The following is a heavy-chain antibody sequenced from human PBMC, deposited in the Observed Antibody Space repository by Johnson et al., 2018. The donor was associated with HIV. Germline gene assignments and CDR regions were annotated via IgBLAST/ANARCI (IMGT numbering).Heavy chain of an antibody. V-gene: IGHV3-30*04. CDR3: AKDTIAGVKGDSLI. Sequence: QVQLVESGGGVVQPGRSLRLSCAASGFTFSSYAMHWVRQAPGKGLEWVAVISFDGSYKYYADSVKGRFTISRDNDKNSLYLQMNSLRAEDTAVYYCAKDTIAGVKGDSLIWGQGTMVTVSS. CDR2: ISFDGSYK. J-gene: IGHJ3*02. CDR1: GFTFSSYA. D-gene: IGHD3-9*01.